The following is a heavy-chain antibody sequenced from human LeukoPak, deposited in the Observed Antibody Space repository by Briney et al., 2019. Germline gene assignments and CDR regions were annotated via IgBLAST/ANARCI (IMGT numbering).Heavy chain of an antibody. CDR1: GFTVSRKF. CDR2: IYSGGST. J-gene: IGHJ5*02. V-gene: IGHV3-53*01. CDR3: AIWFGELSGS. Sequence: PGGSLRLSCAASGFTVSRKFMTWVRQAPGKGLEWVSVIYSGGSTYYADSVKGRFTISRDNSKNTLYLQMNSMRAEDTAVYYCAIWFGELSGSWGQGTLVTVSS. D-gene: IGHD3-10*01.